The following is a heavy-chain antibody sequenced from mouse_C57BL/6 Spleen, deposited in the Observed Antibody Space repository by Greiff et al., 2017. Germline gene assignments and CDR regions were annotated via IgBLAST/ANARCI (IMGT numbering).Heavy chain of an antibody. D-gene: IGHD2-4*01. J-gene: IGHJ4*01. CDR2: IHPNSGST. V-gene: IGHV1-64*01. CDR1: GYTFTSYW. CDR3: ARSYYDYGVGAMDY. Sequence: QVQLQQPGAELVKPGASVKLSCKASGYTFTSYWMHWVKQRPGQGLEWIGMIHPNSGSTNYNEKFKSKATLTVDKSSSTAYMQLSSLTSEDSAVYYCARSYYDYGVGAMDYWGQGTSVTVSS.